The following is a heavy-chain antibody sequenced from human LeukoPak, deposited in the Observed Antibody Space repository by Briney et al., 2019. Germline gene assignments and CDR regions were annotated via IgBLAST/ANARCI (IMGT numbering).Heavy chain of an antibody. CDR3: ARIYFEGITMIVVVPGDY. CDR2: ISAYNGNT. D-gene: IGHD3-22*01. V-gene: IGHV1-18*01. CDR1: GYTFTSYG. Sequence: ASVKVSCKASGYTFTSYGISWVRQAPGQGLEWMGWISAYNGNTNYAQKLQGRVTMTTDTSTSTAYMELGSLRSDDTAVYYCARIYFEGITMIVVVPGDYWGQGTLVTVSS. J-gene: IGHJ4*02.